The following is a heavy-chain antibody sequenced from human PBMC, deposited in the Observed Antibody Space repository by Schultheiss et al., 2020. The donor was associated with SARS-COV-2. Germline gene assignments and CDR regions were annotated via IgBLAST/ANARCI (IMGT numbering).Heavy chain of an antibody. CDR1: GFSFNSYS. D-gene: IGHD2-21*02. Sequence: GGSLRLSCAASGFSFNSYSMNWVRQAPGKGLEWVSYIGSSSSTIYYADSVKGRFTISRDNAQKSLYLQMNSLRAEDTAVYYCARDRNDFPYYGMNVWGQGTTVTVSS. CDR2: IGSSSSTI. V-gene: IGHV3-48*04. CDR3: ARDRNDFPYYGMNV. J-gene: IGHJ6*02.